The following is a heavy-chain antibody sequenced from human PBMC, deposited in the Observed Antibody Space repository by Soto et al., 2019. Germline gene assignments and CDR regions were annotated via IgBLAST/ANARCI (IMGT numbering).Heavy chain of an antibody. J-gene: IGHJ4*02. D-gene: IGHD6-13*01. CDR3: AKKVPYSSSWALTDY. Sequence: GGSLRLSCAASGFTFNSYAMNWVRQAPGKGLEWVSGISGSGGSTYYADSVKGRFTISRDNSKNTLFLQMNSLRVEDTAVYYCAKKVPYSSSWALTDYWGQGTLVTVSS. V-gene: IGHV3-23*01. CDR1: GFTFNSYA. CDR2: ISGSGGST.